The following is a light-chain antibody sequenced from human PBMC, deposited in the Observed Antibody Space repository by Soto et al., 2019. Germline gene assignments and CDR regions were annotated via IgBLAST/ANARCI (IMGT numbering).Light chain of an antibody. CDR1: RSILYSSNNKNC. J-gene: IGKJ5*01. CDR2: WAS. V-gene: IGKV4-1*01. CDR3: QQYYTTPYT. Sequence: DIVMTQSPDSLAVSLGERATINCKSSRSILYSSNNKNCLAWYQQKPGHPPKLLIYWASTRESGVPDRFSGSESGADFTLTISSLQAEDVAVYYCQQYYTTPYTFGQGTRLE.